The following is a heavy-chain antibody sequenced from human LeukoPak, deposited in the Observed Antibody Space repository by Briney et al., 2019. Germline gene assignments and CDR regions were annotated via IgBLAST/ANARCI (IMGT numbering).Heavy chain of an antibody. J-gene: IGHJ2*01. CDR3: ARETLDSGGNYGWYFDL. V-gene: IGHV3-13*04. CDR1: GFTFSSYD. D-gene: IGHD4-23*01. CDR2: IGTADDT. Sequence: PGGSLRLSCAASGFTFSSYDMHWVRQPTGKGLEWVSAIGTADDTYYPDSVKGRFTISRENAKNSWYLQMNGLRAEDTAVYYCARETLDSGGNYGWYFDLWGRGTLVSVSS.